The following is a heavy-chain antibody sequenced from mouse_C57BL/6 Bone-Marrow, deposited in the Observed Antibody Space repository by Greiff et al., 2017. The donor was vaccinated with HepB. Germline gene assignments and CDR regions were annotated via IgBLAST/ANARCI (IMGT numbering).Heavy chain of an antibody. CDR1: GYTFTSYW. J-gene: IGHJ3*01. V-gene: IGHV1-72*01. CDR3: ARSEYDYDGGPPWFAY. Sequence: VQLQQSGAELVKPGASVKLSCKASGYTFTSYWMHWVKQRPGRGLEWIGRIDPNSGGTKYNEKFKSKATLTVDKPSSTAYMQLSSLTSEDSAVYYCARSEYDYDGGPPWFAYWGQGTLVTVSA. CDR2: IDPNSGGT. D-gene: IGHD2-4*01.